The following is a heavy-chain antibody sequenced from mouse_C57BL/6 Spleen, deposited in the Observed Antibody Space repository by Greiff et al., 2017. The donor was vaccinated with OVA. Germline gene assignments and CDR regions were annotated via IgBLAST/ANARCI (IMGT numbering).Heavy chain of an antibody. V-gene: IGHV1-52*01. CDR2: IDPSDSET. Sequence: QVQLQQPGAELVRPGSSVKLSCKASGYTFTSYWMHWVKQRPIQGLEWIGNIDPSDSETHYNQKFKDKATLTVDKSSSTAYMQLSSLTSEDSAVYYCARGGYYVDYAMDYWGQGTSVTVSS. CDR3: ARGGYYVDYAMDY. D-gene: IGHD2-3*01. CDR1: GYTFTSYW. J-gene: IGHJ4*01.